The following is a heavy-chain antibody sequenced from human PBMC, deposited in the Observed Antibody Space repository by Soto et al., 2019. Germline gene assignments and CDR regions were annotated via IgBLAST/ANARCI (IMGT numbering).Heavy chain of an antibody. V-gene: IGHV4-39*01. J-gene: IGHJ5*02. CDR2: IYYSGST. D-gene: IGHD3-22*01. CDR1: GGSISSSSYY. Sequence: QLQLQESGPGLVKPSETLSLTCTVSGGSISSSSYYWGWIRQPPGKGLEWIGSIYYSGSTYYNPSLKGRVPISVETSKNQFSLKLSSVTAADTAVYYCATTYYYDSSGYYGLGWFDPWGQGTLVTVSS. CDR3: ATTYYYDSSGYYGLGWFDP.